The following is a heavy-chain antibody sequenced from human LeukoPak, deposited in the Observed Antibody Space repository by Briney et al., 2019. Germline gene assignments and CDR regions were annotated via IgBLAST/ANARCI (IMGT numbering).Heavy chain of an antibody. Sequence: ASVKVSCKASGYTSTDYYIHWVRQAPGQGLEWMGWINPNSGGTNYAQKFQGRVTMTRDTSIRTVYMELSRLRSDDTAVYYCARIYYDSSGLTYNWFDPWGQGTLVTVSS. V-gene: IGHV1-2*02. CDR3: ARIYYDSSGLTYNWFDP. CDR2: INPNSGGT. CDR1: GYTSTDYY. J-gene: IGHJ5*02. D-gene: IGHD3-22*01.